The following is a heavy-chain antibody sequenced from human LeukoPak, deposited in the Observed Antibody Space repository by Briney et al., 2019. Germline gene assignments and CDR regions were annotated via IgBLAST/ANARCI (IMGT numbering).Heavy chain of an antibody. CDR2: IYYSGST. J-gene: IGHJ4*02. Sequence: SETLSLTCTVSGGSISSGDYYWSWIRQPPGKGLEWIGYIYYSGSTYYNPSLKSRVTISVDTSKNQFSLKLSSATAADTAVYYCARVARKQLVRGLFDYWGQGTLVTVSS. V-gene: IGHV4-30-4*01. CDR1: GGSISSGDYY. CDR3: ARVARKQLVRGLFDY. D-gene: IGHD6-6*01.